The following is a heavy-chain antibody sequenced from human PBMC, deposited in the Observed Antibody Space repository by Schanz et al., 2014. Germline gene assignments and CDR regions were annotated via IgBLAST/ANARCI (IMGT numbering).Heavy chain of an antibody. D-gene: IGHD2-21*02. CDR1: GFTFSSYW. CDR2: IKSDGSST. J-gene: IGHJ2*01. V-gene: IGHV3-74*01. Sequence: VQLVESGGGLVQPGGSLRLSCAASGFTFSSYWMHWVRQVPGKGLVWVSRIKSDGSSTSYADSVKGRFTISRDNSRSTMYLQMNSLRAEDTAVYFCAKDLGVDCGDGCFNWYFDLWGRGTLVTVSS. CDR3: AKDLGVDCGDGCFNWYFDL.